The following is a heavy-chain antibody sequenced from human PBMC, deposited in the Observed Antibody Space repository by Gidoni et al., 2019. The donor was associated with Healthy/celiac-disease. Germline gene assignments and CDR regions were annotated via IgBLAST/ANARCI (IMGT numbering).Heavy chain of an antibody. CDR1: GFTFRSYA. CDR2: ISGSGGST. D-gene: IGHD2-15*01. V-gene: IGHV3-23*01. J-gene: IGHJ4*02. Sequence: EVQLLESGGGLVQPGGSLRLSCAASGFTFRSYAMSGVRQAPGKGLECVSAISGSGGSTYYADSVKGRFTISRDNSKNTLYLQMNSLSAEDTAVYYCAKDRCSGGSCYSYFDYWGQGTLVTVSS. CDR3: AKDRCSGGSCYSYFDY.